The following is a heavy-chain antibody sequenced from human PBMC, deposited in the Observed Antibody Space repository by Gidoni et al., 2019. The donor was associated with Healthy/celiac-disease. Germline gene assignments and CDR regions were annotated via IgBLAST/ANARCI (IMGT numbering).Heavy chain of an antibody. CDR3: TSGEAAAIPYFDY. J-gene: IGHJ4*02. V-gene: IGHV3-49*05. D-gene: IGHD2-2*02. Sequence: EVQLVESGGGLVKPGRSLRLSCTASGFTFGDYAMSWFRQAPGKGLEWVGFIRSKAYGGTTEYAASVKGRFTISRDDSKSIAYLQMNSLKTEDTAVYYCTSGEAAAIPYFDYWGQGTLVTVSS. CDR2: IRSKAYGGTT. CDR1: GFTFGDYA.